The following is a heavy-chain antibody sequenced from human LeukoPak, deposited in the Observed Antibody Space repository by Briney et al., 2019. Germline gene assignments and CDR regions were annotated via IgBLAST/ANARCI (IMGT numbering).Heavy chain of an antibody. Sequence: PSETLSLTCAVSGGSITSGGYSWSWIRQSPGKGLEWIGYIYYSDTTYYNPSLKSRVPISVDTSKNQFSLKLNSVTAADTAVYYCASHSGGYAYWGQGTLVTVSS. CDR3: ASHSGGYAY. CDR2: IYYSDTT. CDR1: GGSITSGGYS. J-gene: IGHJ4*02. V-gene: IGHV4-30-4*07. D-gene: IGHD5-12*01.